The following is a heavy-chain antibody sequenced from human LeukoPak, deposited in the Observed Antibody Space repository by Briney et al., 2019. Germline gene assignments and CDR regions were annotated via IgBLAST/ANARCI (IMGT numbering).Heavy chain of an antibody. V-gene: IGHV1-24*01. Sequence: ASVKASCKVSGYTLTELSLHWVRQAPGKGLEWMGRFDPEDGETIYARRFKGRVTMTEDTSTDTAYMELSGLRSEDTAVYFCAVSLTTGGYYGMDVWGQGTTVTVSS. D-gene: IGHD1-1*01. CDR3: AVSLTTGGYYGMDV. CDR2: FDPEDGET. CDR1: GYTLTELS. J-gene: IGHJ6*02.